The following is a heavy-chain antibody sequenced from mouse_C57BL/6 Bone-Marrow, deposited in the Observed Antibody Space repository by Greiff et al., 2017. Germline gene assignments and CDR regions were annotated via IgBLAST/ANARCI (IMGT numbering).Heavy chain of an antibody. V-gene: IGHV1-64*01. J-gene: IGHJ3*01. CDR1: GYTFTSYW. Sequence: VKLMESGAELVKPGASVKLSCKASGYTFTSYWMHWVKQRPGQGLEWIGMIHPNSGSTNYNEKFKSKATLTVDKSSSTAYMQLSSLTSEDSAVYYCAIYYGILAWFAYWGQGTLVTVSA. CDR2: IHPNSGST. CDR3: AIYYGILAWFAY. D-gene: IGHD2-1*01.